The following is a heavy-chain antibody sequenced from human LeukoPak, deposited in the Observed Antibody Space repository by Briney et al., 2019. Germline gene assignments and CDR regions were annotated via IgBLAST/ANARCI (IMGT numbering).Heavy chain of an antibody. CDR1: GESFSPHY. V-gene: IGHV4-34*01. CDR3: ARHPHYYGSGPTSRFDY. D-gene: IGHD3-10*01. CDR2: INHSGNT. J-gene: IGHJ4*02. Sequence: SETLSLTCAVYGESFSPHYWSWVRQPPGKGLEWIAEINHSGNTNYNPSLKSRVTMSVDTSKNQFSLKLSSVTAADTAVYYCARHPHYYGSGPTSRFDYWGQGTLVTVSS.